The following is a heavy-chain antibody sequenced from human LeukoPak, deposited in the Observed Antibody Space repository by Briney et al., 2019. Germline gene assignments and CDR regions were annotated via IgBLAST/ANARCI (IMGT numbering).Heavy chain of an antibody. D-gene: IGHD3-10*01. CDR2: INHSGST. Sequence: SETLSLTCAVYGGSFSGYYWSWIRQPPGKGLEWIGEINHSGSTNYNPSLKSRVTISVDTSKNQLSLKLSSVTAADKAVYYCARHSSIPSMVRGVKAKNYYYYYMDVWGKGTTVTVS. V-gene: IGHV4-34*01. CDR3: ARHSSIPSMVRGVKAKNYYYYYMDV. CDR1: GGSFSGYY. J-gene: IGHJ6*03.